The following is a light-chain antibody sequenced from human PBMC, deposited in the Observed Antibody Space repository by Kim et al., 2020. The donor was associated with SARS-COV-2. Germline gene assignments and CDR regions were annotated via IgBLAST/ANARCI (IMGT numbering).Light chain of an antibody. CDR2: LGS. CDR1: QSLLHSNGYNY. Sequence: DIVMTQSPLSLPVTPGEPASVSCRSSQSLLHSNGYNYLDWYLQKPGQSPQLLIYLGSNRASGVPDRISGSGSGTDFTLRISRVEAEDVGLYYCMQALEAPITFGQGTRLEIK. J-gene: IGKJ5*01. CDR3: MQALEAPIT. V-gene: IGKV2-28*01.